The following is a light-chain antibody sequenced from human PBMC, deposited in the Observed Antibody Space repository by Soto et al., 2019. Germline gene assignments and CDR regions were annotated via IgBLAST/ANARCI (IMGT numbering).Light chain of an antibody. CDR2: GAS. Sequence: EIVMTQSPATLSVSPGERATLSCRASQSVSNNLAWYQQRPGQAPRLLIYGASTSASGIPAEFSGSGAGTALTLIISSPQSEDVSGYYCQHYYNWPQTFGQGTKMEIK. CDR3: QHYYNWPQT. J-gene: IGKJ2*01. V-gene: IGKV3-15*01. CDR1: QSVSNN.